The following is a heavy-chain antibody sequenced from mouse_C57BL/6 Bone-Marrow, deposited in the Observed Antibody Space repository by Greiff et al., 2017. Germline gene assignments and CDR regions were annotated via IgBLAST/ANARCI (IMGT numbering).Heavy chain of an antibody. CDR1: GYTFTSYG. Sequence: VQLQQSGAELARPGASVKLSCKASGYTFTSYGISWVKQRTGQGLEWIGEIYPRRGNTYYNEKFKGKATLTADKSSSTAYMELRSRTSEDSAVYCCARDDDGYGFAYWGQGTLVTVSA. CDR3: ARDDDGYGFAY. J-gene: IGHJ3*01. D-gene: IGHD2-3*01. CDR2: IYPRRGNT. V-gene: IGHV1-81*01.